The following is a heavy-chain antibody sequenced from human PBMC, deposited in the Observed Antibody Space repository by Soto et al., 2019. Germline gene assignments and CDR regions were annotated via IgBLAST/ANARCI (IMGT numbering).Heavy chain of an antibody. J-gene: IGHJ6*03. CDR2: IYSGGST. V-gene: IGHV3-66*01. CDR3: ARSTYYDFWSGFLDYYYYMDV. CDR1: GFTVSSNY. D-gene: IGHD3-3*01. Sequence: GGSLRLSCAASGFTVSSNYMSWVRQAPGKGLEWVSVIYSGGSTYYADPVKGRFTISRDNSKNPLYLQMNSLRAEDTAVYYCARSTYYDFWSGFLDYYYYMDVWGKGTTVTVSS.